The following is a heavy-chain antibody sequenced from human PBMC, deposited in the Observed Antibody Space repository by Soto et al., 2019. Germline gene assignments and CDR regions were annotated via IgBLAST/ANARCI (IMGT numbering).Heavy chain of an antibody. V-gene: IGHV3-7*01. CDR3: ARDRNYDFLGGNWYFDL. J-gene: IGHJ2*01. D-gene: IGHD3-3*01. CDR1: GFTFSSYW. Sequence: GGSLRLSCAASGFTFSSYWMSWVRQAPGKGLEWVANIKQDGSEKYYVDSVKGRCTISRDNAKNSLYLQMNSLRAEDTAVYYCARDRNYDFLGGNWYFDLWGRGTLVTVSS. CDR2: IKQDGSEK.